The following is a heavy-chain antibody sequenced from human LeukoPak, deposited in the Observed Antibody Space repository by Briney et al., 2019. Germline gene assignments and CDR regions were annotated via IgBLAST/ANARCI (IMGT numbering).Heavy chain of an antibody. CDR3: ARLKTDCSGGSCYWSIVYYFDY. CDR1: GGSISSGDYY. D-gene: IGHD2-15*01. Sequence: SETLSLTCTVSGGSISSGDYYWSWIRQPPGKGLEWIGYIYYSGSTYYNPSLKSRVTISVDTSKNQFSLKLSSVTAADTAVYYCARLKTDCSGGSCYWSIVYYFDYWGQGTLVTVSS. J-gene: IGHJ4*02. CDR2: IYYSGST. V-gene: IGHV4-30-4*01.